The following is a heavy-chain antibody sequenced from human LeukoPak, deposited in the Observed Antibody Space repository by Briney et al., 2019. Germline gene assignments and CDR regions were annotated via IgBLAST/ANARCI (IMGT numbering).Heavy chain of an antibody. CDR2: INHSGST. CDR1: GGSFSGYY. CDR3: ARLRSGSSLNS. J-gene: IGHJ4*02. D-gene: IGHD3-10*01. V-gene: IGHV4-34*01. Sequence: PSETLSLTCAVYGGSFSGYYWSWIRQPPGKGLEWIGEINHSGSTNYNPSLKSRVTISVDTSKNQFSLKLSSVTAADTAVYYCARLRSGSSLNSWGQGALVTVSS.